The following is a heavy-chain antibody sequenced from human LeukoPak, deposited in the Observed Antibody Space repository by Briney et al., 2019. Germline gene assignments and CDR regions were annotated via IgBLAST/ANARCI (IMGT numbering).Heavy chain of an antibody. CDR3: AKSYYCDSSDYFVNHPFDY. CDR2: ISGSGGRT. V-gene: IGHV3-23*01. Sequence: GGSLRLSCVASGFTFSSYAMAWVRQAPGKGLEWVSAISGSGGRTYYADSVKGRFTISRDNSKNTLYLQMNSLRAEDTAAYYCAKSYYCDSSDYFVNHPFDYWGQGTLVTVSS. D-gene: IGHD3-22*01. CDR1: GFTFSSYA. J-gene: IGHJ4*02.